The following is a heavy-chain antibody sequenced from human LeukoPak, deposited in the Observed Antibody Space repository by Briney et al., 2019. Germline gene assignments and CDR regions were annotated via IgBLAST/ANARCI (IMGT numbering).Heavy chain of an antibody. Sequence: ASVKVSCKVSGYTLTELSMHWVRQAPGKGLEWMGGFDPEDGETIYAQKFQGRVTMTEDTSTDTAYMELSRLRSEDTAVYYCATGFQYSSSWHGIPLDYWGQGTLVTVSS. D-gene: IGHD6-13*01. J-gene: IGHJ4*02. CDR3: ATGFQYSSSWHGIPLDY. CDR1: GYTLTELS. CDR2: FDPEDGET. V-gene: IGHV1-24*01.